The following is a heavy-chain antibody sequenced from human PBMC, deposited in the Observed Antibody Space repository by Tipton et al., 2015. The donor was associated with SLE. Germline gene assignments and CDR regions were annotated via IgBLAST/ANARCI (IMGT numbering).Heavy chain of an antibody. CDR1: GFTFSSYA. CDR3: ARVRSQRDAFDM. Sequence: RSLRLSCAASGFTFSSYAMHWVRQAPGKGLEWVALIWFDGSNKYYADSVKGRFTISRDNAKNSLYLQMNSLRAEDTAVYFCARVRSQRDAFDMWGQGTMVTVSS. J-gene: IGHJ3*02. V-gene: IGHV3-33*01. CDR2: IWFDGSNK. D-gene: IGHD5-18*01.